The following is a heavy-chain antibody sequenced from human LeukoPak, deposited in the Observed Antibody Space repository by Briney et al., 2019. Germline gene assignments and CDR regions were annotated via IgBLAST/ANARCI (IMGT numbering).Heavy chain of an antibody. CDR2: ISSSSDRV. CDR1: GFTFSRYW. CDR3: AREGAGGSWAAY. J-gene: IGHJ4*02. V-gene: IGHV3-48*01. Sequence: GGSLRLSCAASGFTFSRYWMNWVRQAPGKGLEWLSYISSSSDRVYYIDSVKGRFTISRDNAKNSLYLQMNSLRVEDTAVYYCAREGAGGSWAAYWGQGTLVTVSS. D-gene: IGHD3-10*01.